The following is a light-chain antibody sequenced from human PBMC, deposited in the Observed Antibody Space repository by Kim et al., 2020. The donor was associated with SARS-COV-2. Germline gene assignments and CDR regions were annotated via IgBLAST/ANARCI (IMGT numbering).Light chain of an antibody. CDR1: QGISSA. Sequence: AAVGDRVTIGGRASQGISSALGWFQQKPGKAPKLLIYDASSLESGVPSRFRGSGSGTDFSLTISSLQPEDFATYYCQQFNSYPLMFGQGTKVDIK. V-gene: IGKV1-13*02. CDR2: DAS. J-gene: IGKJ1*01. CDR3: QQFNSYPLM.